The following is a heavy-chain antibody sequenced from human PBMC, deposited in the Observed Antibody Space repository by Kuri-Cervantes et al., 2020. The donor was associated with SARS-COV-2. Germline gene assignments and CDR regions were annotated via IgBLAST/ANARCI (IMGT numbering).Heavy chain of an antibody. CDR2: IYYSGSN. V-gene: IGHV4-39*01. CDR3: ARQMMSSITIFGVVITRNWFDP. D-gene: IGHD3-3*01. CDR1: GGSISSSIYY. J-gene: IGHJ5*02. Sequence: GSLRLSCTVSGGSISSSIYYWGWIRQPPGKGLEWIGSIYYSGSNYYNPSFKSRVTISVDTSKNQFSLKLSSVTAANTAVYYCARQMMSSITIFGVVITRNWFDPWGQGTLVTVSS.